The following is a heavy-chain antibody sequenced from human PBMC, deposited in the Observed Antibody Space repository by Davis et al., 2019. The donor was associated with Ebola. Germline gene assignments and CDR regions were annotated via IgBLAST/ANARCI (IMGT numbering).Heavy chain of an antibody. CDR3: ARDRYSDGSGYFFEQSH. Sequence: SVKVSCKASGGTFSSYTITWVRQAPGQGLEWMGWVIPVFGTTNYAHNFQGRVTITADESTSTAYMELSSLRSEDTAMYYCARDRYSDGSGYFFEQSHWGQGTLVTVSS. CDR2: VIPVFGTT. J-gene: IGHJ4*02. V-gene: IGHV1-69*13. CDR1: GGTFSSYT. D-gene: IGHD3-22*01.